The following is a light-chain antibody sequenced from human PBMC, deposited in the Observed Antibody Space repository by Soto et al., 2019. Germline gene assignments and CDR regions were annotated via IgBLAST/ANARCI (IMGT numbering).Light chain of an antibody. V-gene: IGLV2-8*01. Sequence: QSVLTQPPSASGSPGQSVTISCTGTSSDVGGYYYVSWYQQHPGKAPKLMIYEVSKRPSGDPDRFSGSKSGNTASLTVSGLQAEDEADYYCSSYAGTNTPYVFGTGTKVTVL. CDR2: EVS. CDR3: SSYAGTNTPYV. CDR1: SSDVGGYYY. J-gene: IGLJ1*01.